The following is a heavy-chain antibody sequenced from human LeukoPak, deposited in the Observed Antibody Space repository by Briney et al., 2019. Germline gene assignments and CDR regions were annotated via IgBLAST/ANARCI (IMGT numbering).Heavy chain of an antibody. CDR3: ARHVTYYYGSGSSRYFDY. D-gene: IGHD3-10*01. V-gene: IGHV4-34*01. J-gene: IGHJ4*02. Sequence: SETLSLTCAVYGGSFSGYYWSWIRQPPGKGLEWIGEINHSGSTNYNPFLKSRVTISVDTSKNQFSLKLSSVTAADTAVYYCARHVTYYYGSGSSRYFDYWGQGTLVTVSS. CDR1: GGSFSGYY. CDR2: INHSGST.